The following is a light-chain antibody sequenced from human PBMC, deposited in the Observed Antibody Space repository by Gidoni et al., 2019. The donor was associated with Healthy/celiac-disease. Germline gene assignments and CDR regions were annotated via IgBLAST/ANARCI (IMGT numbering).Light chain of an antibody. V-gene: IGKV1-9*01. CDR2: AAA. CDR3: QQLNSYPFT. CDR1: QGISTY. Sequence: DILFTQSPSFLSASVGDRVTITCRASQGISTYLAWYQQKPGKAPNLLIYAAATLQSGVPSRFSGSGSGTDFTLTISSLQPEDFATYYCQQLNSYPFTFGPGTKVDIK. J-gene: IGKJ3*01.